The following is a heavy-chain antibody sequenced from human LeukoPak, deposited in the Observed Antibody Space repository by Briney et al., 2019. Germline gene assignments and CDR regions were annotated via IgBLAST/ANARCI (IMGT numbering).Heavy chain of an antibody. D-gene: IGHD3-9*01. CDR2: INPNSGGT. Sequence: ASVKVSCKASGYTFTGYYMHWVRQAPGQGLEWMGWINPNSGGTNYAQKFQGRVTMTRDTSISTAYMELSRLRSDDTAVYYCARVPYDILTGYPAHYYMDVWGKGTTVTVSS. CDR1: GYTFTGYY. V-gene: IGHV1-2*02. J-gene: IGHJ6*03. CDR3: ARVPYDILTGYPAHYYMDV.